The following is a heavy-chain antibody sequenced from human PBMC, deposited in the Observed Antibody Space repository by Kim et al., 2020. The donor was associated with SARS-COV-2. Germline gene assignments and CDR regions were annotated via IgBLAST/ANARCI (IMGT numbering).Heavy chain of an antibody. CDR3: ARGWGTLRVGILYYFDY. Sequence: SETLSLTCAVYGGSFSGYYWSWIRQPPGKGLEWIGEINHSGSTNYNPSLKSRVTISVDTSKNQFSLKLSSVTAADTAVYYCARGWGTLRVGILYYFDYWGQGTLVTVSS. CDR2: INHSGST. CDR1: GGSFSGYY. D-gene: IGHD3-3*01. J-gene: IGHJ4*02. V-gene: IGHV4-34*01.